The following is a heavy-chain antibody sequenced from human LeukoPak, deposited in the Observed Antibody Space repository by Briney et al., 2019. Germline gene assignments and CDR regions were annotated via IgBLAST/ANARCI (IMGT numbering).Heavy chain of an antibody. CDR3: AKQLGYCSDGSCYFES. Sequence: GGSLRLSCEASGFTFSAYAMTWVRQAPGKGLEWVSSIGSDNKPHYSESVKGRFTISRDNSKNTLYLQMHSLRAEDTAVYYCAKQLGYCSDGSCYFESWGQGTLVTVSS. CDR1: GFTFSAYA. D-gene: IGHD2-15*01. CDR2: IGSDNKP. V-gene: IGHV3-23*05. J-gene: IGHJ4*02.